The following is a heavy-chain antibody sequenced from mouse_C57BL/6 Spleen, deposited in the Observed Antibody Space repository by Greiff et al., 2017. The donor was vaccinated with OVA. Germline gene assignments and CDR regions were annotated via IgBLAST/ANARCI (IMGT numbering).Heavy chain of an antibody. D-gene: IGHD2-14*01. CDR1: GFTFSDYG. J-gene: IGHJ4*01. V-gene: IGHV5-17*01. CDR2: ISSGSSTI. CDR3: AREGTTFFCYAMDY. Sequence: EVKLVESGGGLVKPGGSLTLSCAASGFTFSDYGMHWVRQAPEQGLEWVAYISSGSSTIYYADTVKGRFTISRDNAKNTLFLQMTSLRSEDSAMDYCAREGTTFFCYAMDYWGQGTSVTVSS.